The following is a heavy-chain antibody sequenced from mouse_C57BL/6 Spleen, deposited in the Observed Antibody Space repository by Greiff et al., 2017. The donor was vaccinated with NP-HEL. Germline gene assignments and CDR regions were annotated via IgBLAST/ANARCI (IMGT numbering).Heavy chain of an antibody. CDR3: ARFSDYYGRAFDY. V-gene: IGHV1-82*01. Sequence: QVQLKESGPELVKPGASVKISCKASGYAFSSSWMNWVKQRPGKGLEWIGRIYPGDGDTNYNGKFKGKATLTADKSSSTAYMQLSSLTSEDSAVYFCARFSDYYGRAFDYWGQGTTLTVSS. CDR2: IYPGDGDT. J-gene: IGHJ2*01. CDR1: GYAFSSSW. D-gene: IGHD1-1*01.